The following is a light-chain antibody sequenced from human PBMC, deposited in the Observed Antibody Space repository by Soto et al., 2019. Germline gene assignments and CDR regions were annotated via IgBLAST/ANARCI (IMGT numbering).Light chain of an antibody. J-gene: IGLJ3*02. CDR1: SSNVGDNA. CDR3: EAWDNSLKGWV. CDR2: YDD. Sequence: QSVLTQPPSVSEAPRQRVTISCSGSSSNVGDNAVNWYQQLPGKAPKLLIYYDDLLTSGVSDRFSGSKSGTSASLAISGLQSGDEGDYYCEAWDNSLKGWVFGGGTKLTVL. V-gene: IGLV1-36*01.